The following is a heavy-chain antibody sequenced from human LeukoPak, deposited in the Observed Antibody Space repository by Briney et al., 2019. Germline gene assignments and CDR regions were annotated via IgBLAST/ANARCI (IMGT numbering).Heavy chain of an antibody. V-gene: IGHV3-30*03. CDR2: ISIGGNIK. D-gene: IGHD3-22*01. Sequence: GGSLRLSCAASGFTVSSNYMSWVRQAPGKGLEWVAVISIGGNIKYYTDSVKGRFTISRDNSKNTLYLQMNSLRPEDTAVYYCARDIGVNMIWGQGTLVTVSS. CDR3: ARDIGVNMI. CDR1: GFTVSSNY. J-gene: IGHJ4*02.